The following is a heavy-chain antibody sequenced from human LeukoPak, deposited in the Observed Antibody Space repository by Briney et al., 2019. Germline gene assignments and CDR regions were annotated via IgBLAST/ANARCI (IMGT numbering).Heavy chain of an antibody. Sequence: TGGSLRLSCAASGFTFSSYGMSWLRQAPGKGLEWVSAISGSGGSTYYADSVKGRFTISRDNSKNTLYLKMNSLRAEDTAVYYCAKDLQNAPPFTMIVVGKEFDDWGQGTLVTVSS. V-gene: IGHV3-23*01. CDR2: ISGSGGST. J-gene: IGHJ4*02. CDR3: AKDLQNAPPFTMIVVGKEFDD. D-gene: IGHD3-22*01. CDR1: GFTFSSYG.